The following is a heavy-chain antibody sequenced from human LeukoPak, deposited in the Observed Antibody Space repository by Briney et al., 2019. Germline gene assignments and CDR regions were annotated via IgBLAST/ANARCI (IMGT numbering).Heavy chain of an antibody. V-gene: IGHV3-74*01. D-gene: IGHD2-21*01. Sequence: GGSLRLSWAASGFTFNNYWMHWVRLVPGKGLVWVSRINSDGSSRHFADSVKGRFTIFRENAKNTVYLQMNSLRGDDTAVYYCTRGSSGFSYYSAMDVWGQGTTVTVSS. CDR2: INSDGSSR. CDR1: GFTFNNYW. J-gene: IGHJ6*02. CDR3: TRGSSGFSYYSAMDV.